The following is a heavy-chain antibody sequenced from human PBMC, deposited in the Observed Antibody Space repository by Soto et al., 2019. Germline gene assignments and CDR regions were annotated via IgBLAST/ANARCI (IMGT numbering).Heavy chain of an antibody. CDR3: ANDYPPIGAAREGPLFDD. J-gene: IGHJ4*02. D-gene: IGHD6-6*01. V-gene: IGHV3-11*01. CDR1: GFTFSDYY. CDR2: ISSSGSTI. Sequence: GGSLRLSCAASGFTFSDYYMSWIRQAPGKGLEWVSYISSSGSTIYYADSVKGRFTISRDNAKNSLYLQMNSLRAEDTAVYYCANDYPPIGAAREGPLFDDWWQGAQVTVSS.